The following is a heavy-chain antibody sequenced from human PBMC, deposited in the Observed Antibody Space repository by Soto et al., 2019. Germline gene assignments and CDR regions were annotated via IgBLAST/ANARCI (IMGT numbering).Heavy chain of an antibody. J-gene: IGHJ4*02. CDR3: ARDSSASATSYSFDN. CDR1: GYKFINHY. V-gene: IGHV1-46*01. CDR2: INPNGDGT. Sequence: QVQLVQSGAEVKKPGASVKVSCKASGYKFINHYMHWVRQAPGVGLEWMGIINPNGDGTDYAQTFQARFTMTTDTYMSTAHMELSSINADDTAVYFWARDSSASATSYSFDNWGQGTLGSVS. D-gene: IGHD3-10*01.